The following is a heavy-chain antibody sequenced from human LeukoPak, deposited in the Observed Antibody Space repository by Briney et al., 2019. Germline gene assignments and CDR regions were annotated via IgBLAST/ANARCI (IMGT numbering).Heavy chain of an antibody. V-gene: IGHV4-34*01. CDR1: GGSFSGYY. Sequence: SETLSLTCAVYGGSFSGYYWSWIRQPPGKGLEWIGEINHSGSTNYNPSLKSRVTISVDTSQNQFSLRLNSVTAADTAVFYCARGRRGFGYGMDVWGQGTTVTVSS. CDR2: INHSGST. D-gene: IGHD3-10*01. CDR3: ARGRRGFGYGMDV. J-gene: IGHJ6*02.